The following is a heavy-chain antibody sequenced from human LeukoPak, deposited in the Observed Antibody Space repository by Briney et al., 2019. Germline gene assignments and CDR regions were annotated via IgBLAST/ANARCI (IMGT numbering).Heavy chain of an antibody. CDR2: MNPNSGNT. CDR3: ARVKRYGSGSYCMVY. V-gene: IGHV1-8*01. CDR1: GYTFTSYD. J-gene: IGHJ4*02. Sequence: ASVKVSCKASGYTFTSYDINWVRQATGQGLGWMGWMNPNSGNTGYAQKFQGRVTMTRNTSISTAYMELSSLRSEDTAVYYCARVKRYGSGSYCMVYWGQGTLVTVSS. D-gene: IGHD3-10*01.